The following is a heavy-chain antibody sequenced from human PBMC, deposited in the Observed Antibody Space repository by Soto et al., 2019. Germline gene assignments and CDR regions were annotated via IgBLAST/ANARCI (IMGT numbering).Heavy chain of an antibody. CDR1: GFTFSSYG. D-gene: IGHD6-6*01. CDR2: IWYDGSNK. CDR3: ARDHYSSSSFDY. V-gene: IGHV3-33*01. J-gene: IGHJ4*02. Sequence: GGSLRLSCAASGFTFSSYGMHWVRQALGKGLEWVAVIWYDGSNKYYADSVKGRFTISRDNSKNTLYLQMNSLRAEDTAVYYCARDHYSSSSFDYWGQGTLVTVSS.